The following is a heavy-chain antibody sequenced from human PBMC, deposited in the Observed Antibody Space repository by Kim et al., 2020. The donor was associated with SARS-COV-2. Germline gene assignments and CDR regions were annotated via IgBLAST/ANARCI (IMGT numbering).Heavy chain of an antibody. D-gene: IGHD1-26*01. J-gene: IGHJ3*02. CDR2: T. Sequence: TRYSPSFQGQGTISADKSISTAYLQGSSLKASDTAMYYCARLIVGVNFDIWGQGTMVTVSS. CDR3: ARLIVGVNFDI. V-gene: IGHV5-51*01.